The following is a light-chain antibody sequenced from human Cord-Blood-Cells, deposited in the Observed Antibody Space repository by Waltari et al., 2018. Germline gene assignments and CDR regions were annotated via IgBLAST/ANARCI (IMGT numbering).Light chain of an antibody. CDR2: DAS. V-gene: IGKV3-11*01. CDR1: QSVSSY. Sequence: EIVLTQSPATLSLSPGERATLSCRASQSVSSYLAWYQPKPGQAPRLLIYDASNRATGIPARFIGSGSGTDFTLTISSLEPEDFAVYYCQQRSNWPLTFGPGTKVDIK. J-gene: IGKJ3*01. CDR3: QQRSNWPLT.